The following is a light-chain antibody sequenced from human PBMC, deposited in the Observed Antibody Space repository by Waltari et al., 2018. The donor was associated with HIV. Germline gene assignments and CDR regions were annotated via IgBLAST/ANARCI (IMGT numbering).Light chain of an antibody. CDR3: QQRSNWPRT. Sequence: EIVLTQSPGTLSLSPGEGATLSCRASQTVNTYYLAWYQQKPGQAPRLLIYDASNRATGIPARFTGSGSGTDFTLTISSLEPADVAVYYCQQRSNWPRTFGQGTKVEIK. CDR1: QTVNTY. V-gene: IGKV3-11*01. J-gene: IGKJ1*01. CDR2: DAS.